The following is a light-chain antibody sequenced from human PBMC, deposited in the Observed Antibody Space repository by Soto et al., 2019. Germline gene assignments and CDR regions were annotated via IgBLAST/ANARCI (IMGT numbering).Light chain of an antibody. CDR2: GAS. Sequence: EIVMTQSPATLSVSPGERVTLSCRASQSVRSNLAWYQQKPGQVPRVLIYGASTRAIGIPDRFSGSGSGTDFTLTISSLQSEDFAVYYCQHYNNLWGFGGGTKVEI. CDR3: QHYNNLWG. J-gene: IGKJ4*01. CDR1: QSVRSN. V-gene: IGKV3-15*01.